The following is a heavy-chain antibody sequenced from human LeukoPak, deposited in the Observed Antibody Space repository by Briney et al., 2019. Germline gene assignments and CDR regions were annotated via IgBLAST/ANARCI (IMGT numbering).Heavy chain of an antibody. CDR1: GFTFTRQL. D-gene: IGHD5-24*01. Sequence: PGGSLRLSCAVSGFTFTRQLMHWVRQAPGKGLVWVSRISTDGSSTLYSDSVRGRFTISRDNAKNTLYLQMNSRRAEDTAVYYCGSSEDGYIDYWGQGTLVSVSS. CDR2: ISTDGSST. V-gene: IGHV3-74*01. CDR3: GSSEDGYIDY. J-gene: IGHJ4*02.